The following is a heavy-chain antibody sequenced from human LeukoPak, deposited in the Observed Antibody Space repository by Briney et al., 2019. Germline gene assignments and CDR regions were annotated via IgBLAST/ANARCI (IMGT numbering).Heavy chain of an antibody. CDR1: GFTFSSYG. CDR3: AKDQGRWFGELYYFDY. V-gene: IGHV3-30*18. Sequence: GGSLRLSCAASGFTFSSYGMHWVRQAPGKGLEWVAVISYDGSNKYYADSVKGRFTISRDNSKNTLYLQMNSLRAEDTAVYYCAKDQGRWFGELYYFDYWGQGTLVTVSS. CDR2: ISYDGSNK. J-gene: IGHJ4*02. D-gene: IGHD3-10*01.